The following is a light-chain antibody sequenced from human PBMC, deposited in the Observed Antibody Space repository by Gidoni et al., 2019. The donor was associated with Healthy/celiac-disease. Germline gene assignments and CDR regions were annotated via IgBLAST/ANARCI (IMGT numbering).Light chain of an antibody. CDR3: QQRSNWPPRT. J-gene: IGKJ4*02. CDR2: DAS. Sequence: EIVLTQSPATLSLSPGERATLSCRASQSVSSYLAWYQQKPGQAPRLLIYDASNRATGIPARFSGSGSGTDVTLTISSREPEDFAVYYCQQRSNWPPRTFGGXTKVEIK. V-gene: IGKV3-11*01. CDR1: QSVSSY.